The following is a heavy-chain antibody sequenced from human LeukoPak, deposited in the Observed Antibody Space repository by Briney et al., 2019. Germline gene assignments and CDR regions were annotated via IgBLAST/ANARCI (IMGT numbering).Heavy chain of an antibody. D-gene: IGHD1-26*01. Sequence: GGSLILSCAASGFTFSGYWTHWVRQAPGKGLVWVSRINSDGSSTSYADSVKGRFTITRDNAKNTLYLQMNSLRAEDTAVYYCARPSGSYYYDAFDIWGQGTMVTVSS. CDR1: GFTFSGYW. CDR3: ARPSGSYYYDAFDI. J-gene: IGHJ3*02. V-gene: IGHV3-74*01. CDR2: INSDGSST.